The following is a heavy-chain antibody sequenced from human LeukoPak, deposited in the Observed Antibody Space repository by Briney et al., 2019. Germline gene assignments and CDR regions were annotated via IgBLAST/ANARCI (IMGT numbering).Heavy chain of an antibody. Sequence: GESLKISCKGSGYSFTSYWIGWVRQMPGKGLEWVSAISGSGGSTYYADSVKGRFTISRDNSKNTLYLQMNSLRAEDTAVYYCAKGDHGYGDSRGAFDIWGQGTMVTVSS. D-gene: IGHD4-17*01. V-gene: IGHV3-23*01. CDR1: GYSFTSYW. CDR3: AKGDHGYGDSRGAFDI. CDR2: ISGSGGST. J-gene: IGHJ3*02.